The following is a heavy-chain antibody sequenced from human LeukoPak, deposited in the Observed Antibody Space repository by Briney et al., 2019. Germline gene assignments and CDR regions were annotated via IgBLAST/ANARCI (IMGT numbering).Heavy chain of an antibody. J-gene: IGHJ5*02. CDR3: ARDMGPVNDFWSGYYLDPIRRKSWFDP. D-gene: IGHD3-3*01. V-gene: IGHV4-30-4*07. Sequence: PSETLSLTCAVSGGSISSGGYSWSWIRQPPGKGLEWIGYIYYSGSTYYNPSLKSRVTISVDTSKNQFSLKLSSVTAADTAVYYCARDMGPVNDFWSGYYLDPIRRKSWFDPWGQGTLVTVSS. CDR1: GGSISSGGYS. CDR2: IYYSGST.